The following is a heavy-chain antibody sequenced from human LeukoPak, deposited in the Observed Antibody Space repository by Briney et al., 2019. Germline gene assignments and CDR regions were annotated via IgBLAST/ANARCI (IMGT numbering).Heavy chain of an antibody. V-gene: IGHV1-69*05. CDR2: IIPIFGTA. D-gene: IGHD6-13*01. Sequence: SVKVSCKASGGTFSSYAISWVRQAPGQGLEWMGRIIPIFGTANYAQKFQGRVTITTDESTSTAYMELSSMRSEDTAVYYCARGKYSSSFVNYYYYMDVWGKGTTVTVSS. CDR3: ARGKYSSSFVNYYYYMDV. J-gene: IGHJ6*03. CDR1: GGTFSSYA.